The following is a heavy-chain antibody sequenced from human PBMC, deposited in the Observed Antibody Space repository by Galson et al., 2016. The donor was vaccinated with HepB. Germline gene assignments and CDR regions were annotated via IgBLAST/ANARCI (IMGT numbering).Heavy chain of an antibody. CDR2: ISGSGDFT. CDR1: GFTFGSYP. CDR3: AKKTNYYDGSGYYFDY. D-gene: IGHD3-22*01. Sequence: SLRLSCAASGFTFGSYPMSWVRQAPGKGLEWVSSISGSGDFTYYPDSVKGRFTISRDNTKNTLYLQLKSLRAEDTAVYYCAKKTNYYDGSGYYFDYWGQGTLVIVSS. J-gene: IGHJ4*02. V-gene: IGHV3-23*01.